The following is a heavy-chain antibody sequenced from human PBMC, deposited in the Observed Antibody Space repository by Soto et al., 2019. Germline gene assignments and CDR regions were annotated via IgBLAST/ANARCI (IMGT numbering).Heavy chain of an antibody. V-gene: IGHV4-4*02. CDR3: ASRDPGTSVDY. D-gene: IGHD1-7*01. J-gene: IGHJ4*02. Sequence: QVQLQESGPGLVKPSGTLSLTCAVSGGSFTSNNWWTWVRQPPGQGLAWIGEIYRTGSTNYNPSLKSRVTISLDKPENQFSLKVTSLTAADTAVYYCASRDPGTSVDYWGQGTLVTVSS. CDR1: GGSFTSNNW. CDR2: IYRTGST.